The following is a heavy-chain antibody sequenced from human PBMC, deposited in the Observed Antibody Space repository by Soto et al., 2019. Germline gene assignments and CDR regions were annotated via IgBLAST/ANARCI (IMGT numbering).Heavy chain of an antibody. D-gene: IGHD6-13*01. CDR2: IKSKTDGGTT. J-gene: IGHJ4*02. CDR1: GFTFSNAW. Sequence: EVQLVESGGGLVKPGGSLRLSCAASGFTFSNAWMSWVRQAPGKGLEWVGRIKSKTDGGTTDYAAPVKGRFTISRDDSKNTRYLQMNSLKTEDTAVYYCTTERIAAAGTGYWGQGTLVTVSS. V-gene: IGHV3-15*01. CDR3: TTERIAAAGTGY.